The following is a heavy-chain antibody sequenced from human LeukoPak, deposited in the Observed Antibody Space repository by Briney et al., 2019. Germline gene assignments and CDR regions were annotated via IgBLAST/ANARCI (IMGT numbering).Heavy chain of an antibody. V-gene: IGHV3-7*03. D-gene: IGHD6-13*01. Sequence: GGPRGSSGAASGLTLINFWMGWFGRAPGRGLKWVANIKQDGSEKYYVDSVKGRFTISRDNAQNSLYLQMNSLRAEDTAIYYCATSTAAAGTDWGQGTLVTVSS. J-gene: IGHJ4*02. CDR3: ATSTAAAGTD. CDR2: IKQDGSEK. CDR1: GLTLINFW.